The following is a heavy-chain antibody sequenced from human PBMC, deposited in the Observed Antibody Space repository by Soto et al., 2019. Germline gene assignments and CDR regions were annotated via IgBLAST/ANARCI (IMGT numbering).Heavy chain of an antibody. Sequence: ASVKVSCKASGYTSTSYYMHWVRQAPGQGLEWMGIINPSGGSTSYAQKFQGRVTMTRDTSTSTVYMELSSLRSEDTAVYYCARDQGAGTHYFDYWGQGTLVTVS. CDR3: ARDQGAGTHYFDY. CDR1: GYTSTSYY. CDR2: INPSGGST. J-gene: IGHJ4*02. V-gene: IGHV1-46*01. D-gene: IGHD6-19*01.